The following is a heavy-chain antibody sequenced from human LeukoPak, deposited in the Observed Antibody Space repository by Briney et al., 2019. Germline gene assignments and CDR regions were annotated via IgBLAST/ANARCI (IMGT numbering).Heavy chain of an antibody. J-gene: IGHJ3*02. Sequence: PGGSLRLSCAASGFTFSNAWMSWVRQAPGKGREWVGRIKRKTDGGTTDYAAPVKGRYTISRDDSKNTLYLQMNSLKTEDTAVYYCTTNDAFDIWGQGTMVTVSS. CDR3: TTNDAFDI. CDR1: GFTFSNAW. V-gene: IGHV3-15*01. CDR2: IKRKTDGGTT.